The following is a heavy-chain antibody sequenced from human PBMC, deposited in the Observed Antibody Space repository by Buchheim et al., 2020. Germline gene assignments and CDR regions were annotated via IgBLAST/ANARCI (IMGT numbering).Heavy chain of an antibody. J-gene: IGHJ6*02. D-gene: IGHD3-16*01. V-gene: IGHV3-66*02. Sequence: EVQLVESGGGLVQPGGSLRLSCVISGFTVTSNYMAWVRQSSGKGLDWVSVLYSGGDRYYLDPVKGRFTISRDDSKNTLFLQMNRLSPDDTAVYYCASLRSPVSLNYFYGMDVWGQGTT. CDR3: ASLRSPVSLNYFYGMDV. CDR2: LYSGGDR. CDR1: GFTVTSNY.